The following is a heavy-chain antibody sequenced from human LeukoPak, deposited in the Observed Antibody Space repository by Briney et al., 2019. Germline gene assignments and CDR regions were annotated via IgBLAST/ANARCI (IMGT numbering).Heavy chain of an antibody. CDR2: TYYRSKWYN. Sequence: SQTLSLTCAISGDSVSSNSAAWNWIRQSPSRGLEWLGRTYYRSKWYNDYAVSVKSRITINPDTSKSQFSLQLNSVTPEDTAVYYCARADRPDTAMVIDYWGQGTLVTVSS. CDR3: ARADRPDTAMVIDY. V-gene: IGHV6-1*01. D-gene: IGHD5-18*01. J-gene: IGHJ4*02. CDR1: GDSVSSNSAA.